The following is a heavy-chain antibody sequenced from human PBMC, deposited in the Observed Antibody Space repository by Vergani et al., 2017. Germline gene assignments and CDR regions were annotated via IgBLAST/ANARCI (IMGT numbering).Heavy chain of an antibody. J-gene: IGHJ5*02. Sequence: VQLVESGGGLVQPGGSLRLSCAASGFTFSDYYMSWIRQAPGKGLEWVSYISSSGSTIYYADSVKGRFTISRDNAKNSLYLQMNSLRAEDTAVYYCAKVVILETLNGRNWFDPWGQGTLVTVSS. CDR2: ISSSGSTI. CDR1: GFTFSDYY. CDR3: AKVVILETLNGRNWFDP. V-gene: IGHV3-11*01. D-gene: IGHD2-8*01.